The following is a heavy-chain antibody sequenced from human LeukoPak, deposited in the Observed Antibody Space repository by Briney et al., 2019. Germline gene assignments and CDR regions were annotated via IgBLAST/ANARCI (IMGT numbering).Heavy chain of an antibody. J-gene: IGHJ4*02. D-gene: IGHD3-22*01. CDR1: GFTFSSYA. Sequence: GRALRLSCAASGFTFSSYAMHWVRQAPGKGLEWVAVISFDGSNKYYADSVKGRFTISRDNYKNTLYLKMNSLRAEDTAVYYCARDYLDTYDSSGYYYVPLGYWGQGTLVTVSS. CDR3: ARDYLDTYDSSGYYYVPLGY. V-gene: IGHV3-30-3*01. CDR2: ISFDGSNK.